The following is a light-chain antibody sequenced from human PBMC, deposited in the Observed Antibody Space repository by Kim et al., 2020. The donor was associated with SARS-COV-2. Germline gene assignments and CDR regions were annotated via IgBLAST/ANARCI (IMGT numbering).Light chain of an antibody. J-gene: IGKJ3*01. Sequence: PASISCRFSQSLVYSDGNIYLNWFHQRPGQSPRRLIYKVSNRDSEVPDRFSGSGSGTDFTLQISRVEAEDVGVYYCMQGTHWPFTFGPGTKVDIK. CDR2: KVS. CDR3: MQGTHWPFT. V-gene: IGKV2-30*01. CDR1: QSLVYSDGNIY.